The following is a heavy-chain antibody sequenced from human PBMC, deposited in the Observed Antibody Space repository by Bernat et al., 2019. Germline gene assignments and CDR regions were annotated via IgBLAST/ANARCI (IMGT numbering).Heavy chain of an antibody. D-gene: IGHD3-16*01. CDR3: VKEAEYSYALT. CDR2: ISGSDGST. CDR1: GFTFSSYA. Sequence: EVQLLESGGGFAQPGGSLRLSCAASGFTFSSYAMSWVRQAPGKGLEWVSAISGSDGSTYYADSVKGRFTISRDNSKNTLYLQMNSLRAEDTAVYYCVKEAEYSYALTWGQGTLVTVSS. V-gene: IGHV3-23*01. J-gene: IGHJ5*02.